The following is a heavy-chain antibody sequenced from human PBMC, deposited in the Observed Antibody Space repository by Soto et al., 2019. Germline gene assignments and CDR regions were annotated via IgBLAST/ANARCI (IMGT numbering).Heavy chain of an antibody. J-gene: IGHJ3*02. CDR1: GFSLSTRGVG. V-gene: IGHV2-5*02. CDR3: AHFDAGWLDAQFDI. CDR2: IYWDDDK. D-gene: IGHD3-9*01. Sequence: QITLKESGTTLVKPTQTLTLTCTFSGFSLSTRGVGVGWIRQPPGKALEWLALIYWDDDKRYSPSLKSRLTITKDTSKNQVVLTMTNMDPVDTATYYCAHFDAGWLDAQFDIWGQGTMVTVSS.